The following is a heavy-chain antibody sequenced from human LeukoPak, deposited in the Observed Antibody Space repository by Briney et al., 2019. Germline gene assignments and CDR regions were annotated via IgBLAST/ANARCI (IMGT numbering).Heavy chain of an antibody. J-gene: IGHJ5*02. Sequence: GGSLRLSCAASGFTVSHSYMSWVRQAPGKGLEWVSLLYAAGSTYFADSVKDRFTMSRDSSRTTLYLQMNGLRMEDTAVYYCARTVYDILTGPLDLLGQGTLVTVSS. CDR1: GFTVSHSY. CDR2: LYAAGST. V-gene: IGHV3-66*01. CDR3: ARTVYDILTGPLDL. D-gene: IGHD3-9*01.